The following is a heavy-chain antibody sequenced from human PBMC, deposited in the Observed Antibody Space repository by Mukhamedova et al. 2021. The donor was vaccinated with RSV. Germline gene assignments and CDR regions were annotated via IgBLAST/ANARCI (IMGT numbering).Heavy chain of an antibody. V-gene: IGHV2-5*05. D-gene: IGHD7-27*01. J-gene: IGHJ4*02. CDR3: AHRRQLGTWPCFDY. Sequence: GPSLKSRLTITKDTSKNQVVLTMTNMDPVDTATYYCAHRRQLGTWPCFDYWGQGTLVTVSS.